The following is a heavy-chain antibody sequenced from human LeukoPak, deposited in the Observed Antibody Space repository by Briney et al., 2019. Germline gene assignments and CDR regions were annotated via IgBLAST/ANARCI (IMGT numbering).Heavy chain of an antibody. CDR1: GGSISSSSYY. CDR3: ARVRYSSSSARYFDY. Sequence: SETLSLTCTVSGGSISSSSYYWGWIRQPPGKGLEWIGSIYYSGSTNYNPSLKSRVTISVDTSKNQFSLKLSSVTAADTAVYYCARVRYSSSSARYFDYWGQGTLVTVSS. J-gene: IGHJ4*02. D-gene: IGHD6-6*01. CDR2: IYYSGST. V-gene: IGHV4-39*07.